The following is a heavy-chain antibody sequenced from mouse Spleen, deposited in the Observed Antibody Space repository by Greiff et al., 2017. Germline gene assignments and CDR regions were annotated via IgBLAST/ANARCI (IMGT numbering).Heavy chain of an antibody. CDR1: GYTFTSYW. CDR2: IDPSDSYT. CDR3: AEGLLWRFDY. J-gene: IGHJ2*01. V-gene: IGHV1-59*01. Sequence: QVQLQQPGAELVRPGTSVKLSCKASGYTFTSYWMHWVKQRPGQGLEWIGVIDPSDSYTNYNQKFKGKATLTVDTSSSTAYMQLSSLTSEDSAVYYCAEGLLWRFDYWGQGTTLTVSS. D-gene: IGHD2-1*01.